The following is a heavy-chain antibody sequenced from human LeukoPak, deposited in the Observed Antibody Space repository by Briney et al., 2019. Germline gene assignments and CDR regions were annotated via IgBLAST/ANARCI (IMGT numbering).Heavy chain of an antibody. J-gene: IGHJ4*02. CDR2: LWYDGTNK. Sequence: GGSLRLSCAASDFTFRSYGMHWVRQAPGKGLQWVASLWYDGTNKYHADSVKGRFTISRDNSQSTLYLQMNSLRAEDTAVYYCARRYCTSTSCYGNTFYFDYWGQGTLVTVSS. CDR3: ARRYCTSTSCYGNTFYFDY. V-gene: IGHV3-33*01. D-gene: IGHD2-2*01. CDR1: DFTFRSYG.